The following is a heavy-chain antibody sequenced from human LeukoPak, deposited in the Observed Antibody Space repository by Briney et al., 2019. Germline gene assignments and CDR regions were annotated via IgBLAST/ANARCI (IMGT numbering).Heavy chain of an antibody. CDR1: GFTFSTYT. CDR2: ITGSGAGT. D-gene: IGHD6-19*01. Sequence: PGXSLRLSCAGSGFTFSTYTMSWVRQAPGKGLEWVSAITGSGAGTYYADSVKGRFTTSRDNSKNTVYLQMNSLRAEDTAVYYCAKDRVPDSGWDIDYWGQGTPVTVSS. CDR3: AKDRVPDSGWDIDY. V-gene: IGHV3-23*01. J-gene: IGHJ4*02.